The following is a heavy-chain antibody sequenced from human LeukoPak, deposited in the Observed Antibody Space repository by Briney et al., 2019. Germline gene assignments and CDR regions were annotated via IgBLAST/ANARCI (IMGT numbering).Heavy chain of an antibody. J-gene: IGHJ4*02. D-gene: IGHD3-9*01. Sequence: GGSLRLSCEASGFTFSNFAMNWVRQAPGKGLEWISCISSGGTTISYAESVRGRFTISRDNARNSLFLQMNSLRVEDTAVYYCARDLMPYVDPEYFDHWGQGTLVTVSS. CDR1: GFTFSNFA. CDR3: ARDLMPYVDPEYFDH. CDR2: ISSGGTTI. V-gene: IGHV3-48*03.